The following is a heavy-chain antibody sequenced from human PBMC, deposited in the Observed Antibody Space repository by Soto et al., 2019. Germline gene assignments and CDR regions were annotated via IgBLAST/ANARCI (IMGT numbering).Heavy chain of an antibody. V-gene: IGHV3-30-3*01. D-gene: IGHD4-17*01. CDR3: ARVLFLPVTPNYYCGMDV. J-gene: IGHJ6*02. Sequence: QVQLVESGGGVVQPGRSLRLSCAASGFTFSSYAMHWVGQAPGKGLEWVAVISYDGSNKYYADSVKGRFTISRDNSKNPLYLHMNSLRAEDTAVYYCARVLFLPVTPNYYCGMDVWGQGTTVTVSS. CDR2: ISYDGSNK. CDR1: GFTFSSYA.